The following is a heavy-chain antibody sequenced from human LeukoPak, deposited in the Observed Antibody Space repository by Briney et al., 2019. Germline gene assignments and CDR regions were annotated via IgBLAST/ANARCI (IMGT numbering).Heavy chain of an antibody. V-gene: IGHV3-30*11. D-gene: IGHD3-10*01. Sequence: PGWFLRLSLTAAGCTCSNYAMHSFRQAPGKGLEWGSRISSGGTYEYYAYSVKGRFTISRDNSKDTLYLKLNSMRSEDTTVSYCARDSTYYYDSGSSGPHYFDNWGQGTLVTVSS. J-gene: IGHJ4*02. CDR3: ARDSTYYYDSGSSGPHYFDN. CDR2: ISSGGTYE. CDR1: GCTCSNYA.